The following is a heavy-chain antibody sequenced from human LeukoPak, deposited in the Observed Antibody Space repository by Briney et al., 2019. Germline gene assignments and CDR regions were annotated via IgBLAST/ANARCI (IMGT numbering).Heavy chain of an antibody. CDR1: GFTFSSYT. CDR3: AREIHIDY. CDR2: ISSGSSYI. Sequence: GGSLRLSCAASGFTFSSYTMNWVRQAPGKGLEWVASISSGSSYIYYSDSVKGRFTSSRDNAKNSLYLQMSSLRAEDTAVYYCAREIHIDYWGQGTLVTVSS. J-gene: IGHJ4*02. V-gene: IGHV3-21*01.